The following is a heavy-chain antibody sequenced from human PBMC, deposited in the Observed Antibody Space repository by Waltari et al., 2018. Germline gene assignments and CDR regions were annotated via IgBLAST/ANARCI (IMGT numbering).Heavy chain of an antibody. J-gene: IGHJ3*01. CDR2: IIPNLNIT. CDR3: ARADDGAFDL. V-gene: IGHV1-69*02. Sequence: VQLVQSGAEVKKPGSSVQVSCKASGGTFSTSTFSWVRQAPGEGLEWVGRIIPNLNITDYPQKFQGRVTITADKSTSTTYMDLSSLRSEDTAVYFCARADDGAFDLWGPGSMVIVSS. CDR1: GGTFSTST.